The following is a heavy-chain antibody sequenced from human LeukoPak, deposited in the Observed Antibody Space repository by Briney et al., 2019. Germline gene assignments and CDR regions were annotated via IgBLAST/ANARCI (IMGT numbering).Heavy chain of an antibody. D-gene: IGHD6-19*01. Sequence: GGSLRLSCAAPGFIFSSYEMNWVRQAPGKGLEWVSYIGSGGGTKYYADSVKGRFTIARDNGKYSLYLQMNSLRAEDTAVYYCASFPSSGWYVSGNDFWGQGTLVTVSS. V-gene: IGHV3-48*03. J-gene: IGHJ4*02. CDR1: GFIFSSYE. CDR3: ASFPSSGWYVSGNDF. CDR2: IGSGGGTK.